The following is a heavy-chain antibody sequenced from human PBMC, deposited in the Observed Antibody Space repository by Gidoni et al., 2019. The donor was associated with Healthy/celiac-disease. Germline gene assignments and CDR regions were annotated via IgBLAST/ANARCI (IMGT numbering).Heavy chain of an antibody. J-gene: IGHJ3*02. CDR1: GGSISSSSYY. V-gene: IGHV4-39*01. Sequence: QLQLQESGPGLVKPSETLSLPCTVSGGSISSSSYYWGWIRQPPGKGLEWIGSIYYSGSTYYNPSLKSRVTISVDTSKNQFSLKLSSVTAADTAVYYCARPGYSGYDLFAFDIWGQGTMVTVSS. D-gene: IGHD5-12*01. CDR2: IYYSGST. CDR3: ARPGYSGYDLFAFDI.